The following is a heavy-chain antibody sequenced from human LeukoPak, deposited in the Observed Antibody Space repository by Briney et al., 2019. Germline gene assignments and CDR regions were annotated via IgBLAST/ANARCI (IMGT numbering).Heavy chain of an antibody. J-gene: IGHJ4*02. CDR1: GFTFSSYG. Sequence: GGSLRLSCAASGFTFSSYGMHWVRQAPGKGLEWVALIYSDGSNRYYADSVKGRFTISRDKSKNTLYLQMNSLRVEDTAVYYCARDRTTVTTFCIGNWGQGTPVTVSS. CDR3: ARDRTTVTTFCIGN. CDR2: IYSDGSNR. D-gene: IGHD4-17*01. V-gene: IGHV3-33*01.